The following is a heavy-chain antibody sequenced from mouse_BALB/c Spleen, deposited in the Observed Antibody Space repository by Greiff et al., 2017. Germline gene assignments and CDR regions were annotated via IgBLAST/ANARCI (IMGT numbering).Heavy chain of an antibody. V-gene: IGHV5-6-3*01. CDR1: GFTFSSYG. D-gene: IGHD2-14*01. CDR2: INSHGGST. CDR3: ARYRYDVADV. J-gene: IGHJ1*01. Sequence: DVMLVESGGGLVQPGGSLKLSCAASGFTFSSYGTSWVRQTPDKRLELVATINSHGGSTYYPDSVKGRVTISRDNAKNTLDLQMSSLKSEDTAMYYCARYRYDVADVWGAGTTVGVSS.